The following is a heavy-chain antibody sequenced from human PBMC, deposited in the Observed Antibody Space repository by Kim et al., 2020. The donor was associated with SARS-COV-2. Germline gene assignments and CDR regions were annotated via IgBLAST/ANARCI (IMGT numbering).Heavy chain of an antibody. Sequence: NSNPSLKSRVTMSVDTPKNQVFLKLNSLTAADTAVYFCARDGYYDFYGMDVWGQGTTVTVSS. J-gene: IGHJ6*02. CDR3: ARDGYYDFYGMDV. V-gene: IGHV4-4*07.